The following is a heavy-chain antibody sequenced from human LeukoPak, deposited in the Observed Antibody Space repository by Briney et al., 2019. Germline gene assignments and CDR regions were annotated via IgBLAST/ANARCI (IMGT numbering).Heavy chain of an antibody. CDR2: ISSSSSYI. D-gene: IGHD3-3*01. CDR1: GFTFSSYS. Sequence: GGSLRLSCAASGFTFSSYSMNWVRQAPGKGLEWVSSISSSSSYIYYADSVKGRFTSSRDNAKNSLYLQMNSLRTEDTAVYYCAKLVGMDYDFWSGTVDYWGQGTLVTVSS. J-gene: IGHJ4*02. CDR3: AKLVGMDYDFWSGTVDY. V-gene: IGHV3-21*01.